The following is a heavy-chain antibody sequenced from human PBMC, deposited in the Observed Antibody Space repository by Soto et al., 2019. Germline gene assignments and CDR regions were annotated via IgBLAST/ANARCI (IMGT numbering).Heavy chain of an antibody. D-gene: IGHD2-2*01. J-gene: IGHJ6*02. CDR3: ARSQGSSTSLEIYYYYYYGMDV. Sequence: QVQLVQSGAEVKKPGSPVKVSCKASGGTFGSYAISWVRQAPGQGLEWRGGIIPIPGTANYAQKFQGRVTIAADESTSTAYMELSSLRSEDTAVYYCARSQGSSTSLEIYYYYYYGMDVWGQGTTVTVSS. CDR2: IIPIPGTA. CDR1: GGTFGSYA. V-gene: IGHV1-69*01.